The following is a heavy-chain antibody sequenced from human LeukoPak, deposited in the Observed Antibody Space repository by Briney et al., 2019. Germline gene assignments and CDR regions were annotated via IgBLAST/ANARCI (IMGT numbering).Heavy chain of an antibody. V-gene: IGHV1-18*01. CDR3: ARTQPGLGMGVSGFDY. J-gene: IGHJ4*02. D-gene: IGHD7-27*01. Sequence: ASVKVSCKASGYTFTSYGISWVRQAPGQGLEWMGWISAYNGNTNYAQKLQGRVTMTTDTSTSIAYMELRSLRSEDTAVYYCARTQPGLGMGVSGFDYWGQGTLVTVSS. CDR2: ISAYNGNT. CDR1: GYTFTSYG.